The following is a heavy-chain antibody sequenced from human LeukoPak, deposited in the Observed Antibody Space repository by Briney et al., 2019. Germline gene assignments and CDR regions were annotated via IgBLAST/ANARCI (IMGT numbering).Heavy chain of an antibody. CDR1: GFTFSSYA. Sequence: GGSLRLSCAASGFTFSSYAMHWVRQAPGKGLEYVSAISSNGGSTYYANSVKGRFTISRDNSKNTLYLQMGSLRAEDMAVYYCARDGGIAAAGAENFQFDYCGQGTLVTVSS. CDR2: ISSNGGST. J-gene: IGHJ4*02. V-gene: IGHV3-64*01. D-gene: IGHD6-13*01. CDR3: ARDGGIAAAGAENFQFDY.